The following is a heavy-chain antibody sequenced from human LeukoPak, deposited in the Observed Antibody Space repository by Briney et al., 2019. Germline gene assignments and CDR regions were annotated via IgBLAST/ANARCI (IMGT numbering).Heavy chain of an antibody. J-gene: IGHJ3*02. Sequence: PGRSLRLSCAASGFTFSSYALHWVRQAPGKGLEWVAFLSSGGNSKYYADSVKGRFTISRDNCKNTLYLQMNRPKREDTALYYCARPQNVGWSHGFDMWGQGTLVTVSS. D-gene: IGHD6-19*01. CDR1: GFTFSSYA. CDR2: LSSGGNSK. CDR3: ARPQNVGWSHGFDM. V-gene: IGHV3-30-3*01.